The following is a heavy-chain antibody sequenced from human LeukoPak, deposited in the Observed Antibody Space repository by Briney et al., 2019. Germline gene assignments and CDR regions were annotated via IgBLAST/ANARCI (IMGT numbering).Heavy chain of an antibody. CDR3: ATYKNWVAGDV. D-gene: IGHD7-27*01. V-gene: IGHV3-7*01. J-gene: IGHJ6*02. Sequence: GGSLRLSCAASGFTFSDYWMTWVRQAPGKEPEWVANIKKDGSEEHYVDSVKGRFTVSRDNAQNSLFLQMNSLRVEDTAVYYCATYKNWVAGDVWGQGTTVSVSS. CDR1: GFTFSDYW. CDR2: IKKDGSEE.